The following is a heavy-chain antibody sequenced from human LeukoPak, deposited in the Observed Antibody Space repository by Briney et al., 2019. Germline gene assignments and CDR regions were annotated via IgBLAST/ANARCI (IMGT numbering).Heavy chain of an antibody. D-gene: IGHD3-22*01. J-gene: IGHJ3*02. CDR1: GFTFSSYG. Sequence: PGGSLRLSCATSGFTFSSYGMHWVRQAPGKGLEWVAVTSYDGSDTYYADSVKGRFTISRDNAKNSLYLQMNSLRAEDTAVYYCVVTMIVVGPEAFDIWGQGTMVTVSS. CDR3: VVTMIVVGPEAFDI. CDR2: TSYDGSDT. V-gene: IGHV3-30*03.